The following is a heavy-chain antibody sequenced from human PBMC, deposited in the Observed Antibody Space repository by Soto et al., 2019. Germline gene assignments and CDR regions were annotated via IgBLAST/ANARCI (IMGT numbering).Heavy chain of an antibody. J-gene: IGHJ6*02. CDR3: ARSACTGAYCSSWPFNYGVDV. D-gene: IGHD2-8*02. V-gene: IGHV3-33*08. CDR2: IWYDGSNK. CDR1: GFTFNTYG. Sequence: QVQLVESGGGVVQPGGSLRLSCTTSGFTFNTYGMHWVRQAPGKGLEWVAIIWYDGSNKYYADSVKGRFTISRDNSKNTLYLQMNSLRAEDTALYYCARSACTGAYCSSWPFNYGVDVWGQGTTVTVSS.